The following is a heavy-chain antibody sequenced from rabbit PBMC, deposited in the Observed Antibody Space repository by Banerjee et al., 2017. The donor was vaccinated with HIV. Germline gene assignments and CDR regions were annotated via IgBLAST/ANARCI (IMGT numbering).Heavy chain of an antibody. CDR1: GIDFSIYA. V-gene: IGHV1S36*01. CDR2: ITYAGSA. Sequence: QEQLEESGGDLVKPGGTLTLTCTASGIDFSIYAITWVRQAPGKGLEYIGYITYAGSAYYASWVNGRFTISRENTQNTLYLQLNSLTAADTATYFCARSNNYYDMDLWGQGTLVTVS. J-gene: IGHJ6*01. CDR3: ARSNNYYDMDL.